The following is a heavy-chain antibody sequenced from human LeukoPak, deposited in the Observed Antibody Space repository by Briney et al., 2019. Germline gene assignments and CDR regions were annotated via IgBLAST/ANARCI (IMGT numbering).Heavy chain of an antibody. CDR1: GGTFSSYA. CDR2: IIPIFGTA. Sequence: SVKVSCKASGGTFSSYAISWVRQAPGQGLEWMGRIIPIFGTANYAQKFQGRVTITTDESTSTAYMELSSLRSEDTAVYYCARYGKLWFGELLSGDYYFDYWGQGTLVTVSS. J-gene: IGHJ4*02. D-gene: IGHD3-10*01. V-gene: IGHV1-69*05. CDR3: ARYGKLWFGELLSGDYYFDY.